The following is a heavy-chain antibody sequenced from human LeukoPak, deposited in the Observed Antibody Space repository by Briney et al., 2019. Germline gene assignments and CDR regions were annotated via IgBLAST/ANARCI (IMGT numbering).Heavy chain of an antibody. CDR2: IYYSGST. Sequence: PSETLSLTCTGSGGSISRYYWSWLRQPPGKGLDWIGYIYYSGSTNYNPSLKSRVTISVATSKNQFPLKLSSVTAADTAVYYCARARDWNYVPFDYWGQGTLVTVSS. D-gene: IGHD1-7*01. CDR3: ARARDWNYVPFDY. V-gene: IGHV4-59*01. CDR1: GGSISRYY. J-gene: IGHJ4*02.